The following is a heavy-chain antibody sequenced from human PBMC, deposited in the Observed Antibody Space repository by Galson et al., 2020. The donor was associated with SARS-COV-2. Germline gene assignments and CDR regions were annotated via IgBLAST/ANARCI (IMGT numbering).Heavy chain of an antibody. CDR1: GFTFSSYD. CDR3: ARVAHAPPHYCSGGSCYSEYWYFDL. V-gene: IGHV3-13*01. D-gene: IGHD2-15*01. Sequence: GESLKISCAASGFTFSSYDMHWVRQATGKGLEWVSAIGTAGDTYYPGSVKGRFTISRENAKNSLYLQMNSLRAGDTAVYYCARVAHAPPHYCSGGSCYSEYWYFDLWGRGTLVTVSS. CDR2: IGTAGDT. J-gene: IGHJ2*01.